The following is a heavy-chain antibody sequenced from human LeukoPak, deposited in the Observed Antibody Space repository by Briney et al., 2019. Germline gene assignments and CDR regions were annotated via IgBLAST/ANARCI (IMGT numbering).Heavy chain of an antibody. Sequence: SGPTLVNRTQTLTLTCTFSVVSLSNSAGGVGWIRQPPGKGLEWLAPSYWYDDKRYSPSLKSSITITKDPSNNQVVLTMTNMDPVDTAPYYCARIVVVVAPGPNWFDPWGQETLVTVSS. J-gene: IGHJ5*02. V-gene: IGHV2-5*01. CDR3: ARIVVVVAPGPNWFDP. D-gene: IGHD2-15*01. CDR2: SYWYDDK. CDR1: VVSLSNSAGG.